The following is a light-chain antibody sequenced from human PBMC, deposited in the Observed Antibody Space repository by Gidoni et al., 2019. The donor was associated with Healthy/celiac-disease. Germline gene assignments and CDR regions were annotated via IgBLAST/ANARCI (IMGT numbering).Light chain of an antibody. Sequence: DIQMTQSPSSLSASVGDRVTITCRASQIISSYLKWYQQKPGKAPKLLIYAASSLQSGVPSRFSSSGSGTEFTLTISSLQPEDFATYYCQQSYSTPQTFGQXTKVESK. J-gene: IGKJ1*01. CDR2: AAS. CDR1: QIISSY. V-gene: IGKV1-39*01. CDR3: QQSYSTPQT.